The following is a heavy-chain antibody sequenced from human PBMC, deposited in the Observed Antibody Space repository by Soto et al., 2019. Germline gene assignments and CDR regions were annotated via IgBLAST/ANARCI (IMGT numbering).Heavy chain of an antibody. J-gene: IGHJ4*02. Sequence: QVQLQESGPGLVKPSETLSLSCSVSGASFNITGFYWGWIRQPPGKGLEWIGSIYYLGTTHYNPSLKSRAIISADSSNNQLSLKLRSVTAADTAVYYCARQNYYGSGTHDWGLGTLVTVSS. V-gene: IGHV4-39*01. CDR1: GASFNITGFY. CDR3: ARQNYYGSGTHD. D-gene: IGHD3-10*01. CDR2: IYYLGTT.